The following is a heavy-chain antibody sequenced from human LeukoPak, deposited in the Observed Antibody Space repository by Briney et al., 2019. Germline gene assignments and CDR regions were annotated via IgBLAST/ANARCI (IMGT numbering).Heavy chain of an antibody. CDR1: GFTFSSYA. J-gene: IGHJ4*02. CDR2: ISGSGGST. V-gene: IGHV3-23*01. Sequence: GGSLRLSCAASGFTFSSYAMSWVRQAPGKGLEWVSAISGSGGSTYYADSVKGRFTISRDNSKNTLYLQMNSLRAEDTAVYYCARRGAAGTYYFDYWGQGTLVTVSS. D-gene: IGHD6-13*01. CDR3: ARRGAAGTYYFDY.